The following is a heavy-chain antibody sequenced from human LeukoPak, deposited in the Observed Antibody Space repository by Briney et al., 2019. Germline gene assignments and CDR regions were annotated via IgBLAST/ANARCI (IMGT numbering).Heavy chain of an antibody. CDR1: GFTVGSNY. J-gene: IGHJ4*02. Sequence: PGGSLRLSCAASGFTVGSNYMSWVRQAPGKGLEWVSVIYSGGDTSYADSVKGRFTISRDNSKNRLYLQMNSLSAEDTAVYYCAKDDRIAAAATNDYGGQGTLVTASS. CDR3: AKDDRIAAAATNDY. V-gene: IGHV3-53*01. CDR2: IYSGGDT. D-gene: IGHD6-13*01.